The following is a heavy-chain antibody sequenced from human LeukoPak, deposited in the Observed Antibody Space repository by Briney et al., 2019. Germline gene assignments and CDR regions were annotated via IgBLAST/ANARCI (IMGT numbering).Heavy chain of an antibody. J-gene: IGHJ5*02. CDR1: GESFSDFY. D-gene: IGHD3-9*01. CDR2: IYTSGST. CDR3: AREGRYFDWLVGYWFDP. V-gene: IGHV4-4*07. Sequence: KASETLSLTCAVYGESFSDFYWSWIRQPAGKGLEWIGRIYTSGSTNYNPSLKSRVTISVDTSKNQFSLKLSSVTAADTAVYYCAREGRYFDWLVGYWFDPWGQGTLVTVSS.